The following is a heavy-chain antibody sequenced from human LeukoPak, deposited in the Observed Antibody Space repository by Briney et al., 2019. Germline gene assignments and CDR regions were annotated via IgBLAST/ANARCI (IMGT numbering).Heavy chain of an antibody. Sequence: PGGSLRLSCAASGFTFSSYAIGWVRQAPGTGLEWVSGISGSGGSTYYADSVKGRFTISRDNSKNTLYVQMNSLRAEDPAVYYCAKTPYSSSWSRFDYWGQGIMVIVSS. CDR3: AKTPYSSSWSRFDY. CDR1: GFTFSSYA. V-gene: IGHV3-23*01. J-gene: IGHJ4*02. CDR2: ISGSGGST. D-gene: IGHD6-13*01.